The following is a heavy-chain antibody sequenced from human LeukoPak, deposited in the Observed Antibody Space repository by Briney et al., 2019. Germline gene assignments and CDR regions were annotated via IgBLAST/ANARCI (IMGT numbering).Heavy chain of an antibody. CDR3: QKTAYDILTGYYTLDY. J-gene: IGHJ4*02. Sequence: ASVKVCCKAPGYTFTSYAMHWVRQAPGQRLEWKGSINAGNGNTKYSQKFQGRVTITRDTSASTAYMELSSLRSEDTVFFYKQKTAYDILTGYYTLDYWGQGTLVTVSS. CDR2: INAGNGNT. V-gene: IGHV1-3*01. D-gene: IGHD3-9*01. CDR1: GYTFTSYA.